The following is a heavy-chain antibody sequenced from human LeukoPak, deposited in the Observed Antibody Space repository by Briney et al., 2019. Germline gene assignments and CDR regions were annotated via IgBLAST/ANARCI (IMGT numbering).Heavy chain of an antibody. CDR2: INPNSGGT. CDR1: GYTFTGYY. D-gene: IGHD3-10*01. V-gene: IGHV1-2*02. CDR3: ARDRGSRWFDP. Sequence: ASVKVSCKASGYTFTGYYMHWVRQAPGQGLEWMGWINPNSGGTNYAQKFQGRVTMTRDTSISTAYMELRSLRSDDTAVYYCARDRGSRWFDPWGQGTLVTVSS. J-gene: IGHJ5*02.